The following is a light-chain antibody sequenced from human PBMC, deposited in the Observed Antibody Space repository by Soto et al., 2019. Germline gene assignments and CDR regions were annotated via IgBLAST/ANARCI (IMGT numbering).Light chain of an antibody. J-gene: IGKJ1*01. V-gene: IGKV3-15*01. CDR3: QQYNDWPLT. Sequence: TQSPVTLSVSPGERPTLSCKASQSVSSNLAWYQQKPGQAPSLLSYGAFTRATGIPARFSGTGSGTEFTLTISSLKSEDFELYYCQQYNDWPLTFGQGTKVDIK. CDR2: GAF. CDR1: QSVSSN.